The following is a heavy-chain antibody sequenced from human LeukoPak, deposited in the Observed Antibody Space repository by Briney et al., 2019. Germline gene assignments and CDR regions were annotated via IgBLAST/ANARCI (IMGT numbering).Heavy chain of an antibody. CDR2: ISGSGGST. Sequence: PGGSLRLSCAASGFTFSSYAMSWVRQAPGKGLEWVSAISGSGGSTYYADSVKGRFTISRDNSKNTLYLQMNSLRAEDTAVYYCAKPLLWFGELFDAFDIWGQGTMVTVSS. CDR3: AKPLLWFGELFDAFDI. J-gene: IGHJ3*02. D-gene: IGHD3-10*01. V-gene: IGHV3-23*01. CDR1: GFTFSSYA.